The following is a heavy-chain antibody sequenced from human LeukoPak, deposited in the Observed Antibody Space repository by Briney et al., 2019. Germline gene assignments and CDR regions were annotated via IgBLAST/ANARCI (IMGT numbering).Heavy chain of an antibody. J-gene: IGHJ6*03. Sequence: GGSLRLSCAGSGFTFSSSIMNWVRQAPGEGLGWISYISASSGTIYYADSVRGRFTISRDNARNSLYLQMNSLRAEDTAVYYCARGPREGDFWSGYYRDYYYYYMDVWGKGTTVTVSS. V-gene: IGHV3-48*04. CDR1: GFTFSSSI. CDR3: ARGPREGDFWSGYYRDYYYYYMDV. CDR2: ISASSGTI. D-gene: IGHD3-3*01.